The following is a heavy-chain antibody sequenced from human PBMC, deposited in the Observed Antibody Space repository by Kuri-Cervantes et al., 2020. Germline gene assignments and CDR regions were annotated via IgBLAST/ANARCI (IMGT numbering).Heavy chain of an antibody. V-gene: IGHV4-39*01. CDR2: IYYSGST. D-gene: IGHD6-19*01. Sequence: SETLSLTCTVSGGSISSSSYYWGWIRQPPGKGLEWIGRIYYSGSTYYNPSLKSRVTISVDTSKNQFSLKLSSVTAADTAVYYCARMTLLAVAGGEYFQHWGQGTLVTVSS. CDR3: ARMTLLAVAGGEYFQH. J-gene: IGHJ1*01. CDR1: GGSISSSSYY.